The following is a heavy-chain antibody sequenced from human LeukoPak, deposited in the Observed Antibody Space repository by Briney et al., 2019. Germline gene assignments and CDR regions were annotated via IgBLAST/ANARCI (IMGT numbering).Heavy chain of an antibody. CDR1: GFTFSSYA. CDR2: ISTNGGTT. D-gene: IGHD5-18*01. CDR3: VKGMDTTYEGFDY. V-gene: IGHV3-64D*06. Sequence: GGSLRLSCSASGFTFSSYAMHWVRQAPGKGLEYVSAISTNGGTTYYADSVKGRFIISRDNSKNMLYLQMSSLRAEDTAVYYCVKGMDTTYEGFDYWGQGTQVTVSS. J-gene: IGHJ4*02.